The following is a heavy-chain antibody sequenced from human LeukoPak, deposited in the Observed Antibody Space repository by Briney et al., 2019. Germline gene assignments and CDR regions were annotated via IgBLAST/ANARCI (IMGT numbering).Heavy chain of an antibody. D-gene: IGHD2-2*01. V-gene: IGHV4-59*01. CDR3: ARGDIVVVPAAPHFDY. J-gene: IGHJ4*02. CDR2: IYYSGST. Sequence: SETLSLTCTVSGGSISSYYWSWIRQPPGKGLEWIGYIYYSGSTNYNPSLKSRVTISVDTSKNQFSLKLSSVTAADTAVYYCARGDIVVVPAAPHFDYWGQGTLVTVSS. CDR1: GGSISSYY.